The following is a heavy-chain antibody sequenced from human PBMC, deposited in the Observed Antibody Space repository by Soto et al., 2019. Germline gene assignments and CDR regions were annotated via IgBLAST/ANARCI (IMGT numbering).Heavy chain of an antibody. CDR1: GFTFSDYW. V-gene: IGHV3-7*04. Sequence: EVQLVESGGGLVQPGGSLRLSCAASGFTFSDYWMNWLRQAPGKGLEWMANIKEDGSEKYYVDSVRGRFTISRDNAKNSLYLQRNSLRAEDTAVYYCARGTVTPGLDYWGQGTLVTVSS. D-gene: IGHD4-17*01. J-gene: IGHJ4*02. CDR2: IKEDGSEK. CDR3: ARGTVTPGLDY.